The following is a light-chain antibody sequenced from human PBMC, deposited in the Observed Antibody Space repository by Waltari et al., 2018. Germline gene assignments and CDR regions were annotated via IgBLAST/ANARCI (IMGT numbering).Light chain of an antibody. CDR1: KLENKN. J-gene: IGLJ1*01. CDR2: QDY. Sequence: SYELTQPPSLSVSPGQTATITCSGVKLENKNVCWYQQKPGQSPVLVIYQDYIRPSGIPERVSGSNSGNTATLTIGGTQAMDEADYYCQAWDIRTANYVFGTGTKVTVL. CDR3: QAWDIRTANYV. V-gene: IGLV3-1*01.